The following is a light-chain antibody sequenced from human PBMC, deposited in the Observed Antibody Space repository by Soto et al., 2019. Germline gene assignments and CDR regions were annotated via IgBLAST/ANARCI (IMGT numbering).Light chain of an antibody. CDR3: QQYTNFPLT. CDR2: EAS. Sequence: DIQMTQSPSTLAAPVGDRVTITCRASQSISSWLAWYQQKPGKAPKLLIHEASRLESGVPSRFSGSESGTEFTLTISGLHPEDLATYYCQQYTNFPLTIGGGTRVEIK. V-gene: IGKV1-5*01. J-gene: IGKJ4*01. CDR1: QSISSW.